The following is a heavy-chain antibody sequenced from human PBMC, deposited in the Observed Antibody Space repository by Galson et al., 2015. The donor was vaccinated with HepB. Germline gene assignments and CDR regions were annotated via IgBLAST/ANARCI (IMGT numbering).Heavy chain of an antibody. D-gene: IGHD3-22*01. J-gene: IGHJ4*02. Sequence: QSGAEVKEPGESLKISCKGPGYSFTSYWIGWVRQMPGKGLEWMGIIYPGDSDTRYSPSFQGQVTISADKSISTAYLQWSSLKASDTAMYYCARGGLYYDSSGYYHYWGQGTLVTVSS. CDR1: GYSFTSYW. CDR2: IYPGDSDT. V-gene: IGHV5-51*01. CDR3: ARGGLYYDSSGYYHY.